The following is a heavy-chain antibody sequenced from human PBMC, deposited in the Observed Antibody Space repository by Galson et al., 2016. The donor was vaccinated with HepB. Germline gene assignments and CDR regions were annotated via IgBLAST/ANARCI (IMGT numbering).Heavy chain of an antibody. CDR3: ERVSRTRPGVFDL. CDR1: GVTYDDFG. CDR2: INWNVGIT. Sequence: SLRLSCAASGVTYDDFGMRWVRQAPGQGLEWASGINWNVGITGYAVSMKVRFTVSRDNAKNSLYLQMSFLRAEDTALYHCERVSRTRPGVFDLWGRGTLVTVSS. J-gene: IGHJ2*01. D-gene: IGHD2-2*01. V-gene: IGHV3-20*01.